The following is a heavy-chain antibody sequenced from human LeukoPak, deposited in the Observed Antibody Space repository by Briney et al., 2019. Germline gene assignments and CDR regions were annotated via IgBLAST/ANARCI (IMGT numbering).Heavy chain of an antibody. V-gene: IGHV3-9*01. CDR1: GFTFDDYA. J-gene: IGHJ4*02. Sequence: GRSLRLSCAASGFTFDDYAMHWVRQAPGEGLEWVSGISWNSGSIGYADSVKGRFTISRDNAKNSLYLQMNSLRAEDTALYYCAKDAGTTTFDYWGQGTLVTVSS. CDR2: ISWNSGSI. D-gene: IGHD1-7*01. CDR3: AKDAGTTTFDY.